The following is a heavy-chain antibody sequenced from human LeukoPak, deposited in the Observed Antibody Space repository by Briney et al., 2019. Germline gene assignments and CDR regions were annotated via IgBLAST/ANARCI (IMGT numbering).Heavy chain of an antibody. Sequence: GGSLSLSCAASGFTFRSYGMHWVRQAPGKGLEWVAFIRYDGSNKYYADSVKGRFTISRDNSKNTLYLQMNSLRAEDTAVYYCSKGLYDSSGYYPTPDYWGQGTLVTVSS. D-gene: IGHD3-22*01. CDR3: SKGLYDSSGYYPTPDY. J-gene: IGHJ4*02. CDR2: IRYDGSNK. V-gene: IGHV3-30*02. CDR1: GFTFRSYG.